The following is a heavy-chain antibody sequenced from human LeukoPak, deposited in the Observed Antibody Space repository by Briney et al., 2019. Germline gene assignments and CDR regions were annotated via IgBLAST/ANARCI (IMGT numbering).Heavy chain of an antibody. CDR1: GGSISSSSYY. Sequence: PSETLSLTCTASGGSISSSSYYWGWIRQPPGKGLEWIGSIYYSGSTYYNPSLKSRVTISVDTSKNQFSLKLSSVTAADTAVYYCARESSYGPVDYWGQGTLVTVSS. CDR2: IYYSGST. V-gene: IGHV4-39*07. CDR3: ARESSYGPVDY. J-gene: IGHJ4*02. D-gene: IGHD5-18*01.